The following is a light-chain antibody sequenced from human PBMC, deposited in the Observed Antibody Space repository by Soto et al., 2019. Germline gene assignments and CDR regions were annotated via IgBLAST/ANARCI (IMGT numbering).Light chain of an antibody. CDR3: RSYTSSSIVV. V-gene: IGLV2-18*02. CDR1: SSDVGSYNR. J-gene: IGLJ2*01. CDR2: EVS. Sequence: QSALTQPPSVSGSPGQSVTISCTGTSSDVGSYNRVSWYQQPPGTAPKLMIYEVSNRPSGVPDRFSGSKSGNTASLTISGLQAEDEADYYCRSYTSSSIVVFGGGTKLTVL.